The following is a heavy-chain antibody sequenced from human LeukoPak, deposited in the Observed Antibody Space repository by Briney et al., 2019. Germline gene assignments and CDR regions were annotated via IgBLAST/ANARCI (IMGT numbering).Heavy chain of an antibody. CDR3: ARDPLPRAAAGTNDAFDI. D-gene: IGHD6-13*01. J-gene: IGHJ3*02. Sequence: SETLSLTCTVSGGSISSGDYYWSWIRQPPGKGLEWIGYIYYSGSTYYNPSLKSRVTISVDTFKNQFSLKLSSVTAADTAVYYCARDPLPRAAAGTNDAFDIWGQGTMVTVSS. CDR1: GGSISSGDYY. V-gene: IGHV4-30-4*08. CDR2: IYYSGST.